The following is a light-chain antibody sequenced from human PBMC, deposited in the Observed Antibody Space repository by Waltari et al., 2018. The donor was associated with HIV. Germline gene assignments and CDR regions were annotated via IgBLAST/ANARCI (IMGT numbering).Light chain of an antibody. CDR1: SSNIGSNT. CDR2: SNE. J-gene: IGLJ1*01. Sequence: QSVLTQPPSASGTPGQRVTISCSGSSSNIGSNTVNWYQQLPGTAPKLLIYSNEPRPSGVPDRFSCCKSGTSAALAISGLQSEDEADYYCAAWDDSLNGYVFGSGTKVTVL. CDR3: AAWDDSLNGYV. V-gene: IGLV1-44*01.